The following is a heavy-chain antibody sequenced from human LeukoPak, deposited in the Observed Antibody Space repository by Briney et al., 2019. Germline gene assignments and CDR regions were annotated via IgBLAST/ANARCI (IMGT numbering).Heavy chain of an antibody. CDR3: ARGLSDCSGGSCYSTNWFDP. Sequence: PSETLSLTCTVSGGSISSYYWSWIRQPPGKGLEWIGYIYYSGSTNYNPPLKSRTTISVDTSKNQFSLKLSSVTAADTAVYYCARGLSDCSGGSCYSTNWFDPWGQGTLVTVSS. D-gene: IGHD2-15*01. V-gene: IGHV4-59*01. J-gene: IGHJ5*02. CDR2: IYYSGST. CDR1: GGSISSYY.